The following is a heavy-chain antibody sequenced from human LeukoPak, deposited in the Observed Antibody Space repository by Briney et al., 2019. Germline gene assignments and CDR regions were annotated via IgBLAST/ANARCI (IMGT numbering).Heavy chain of an antibody. V-gene: IGHV3-30*04. CDR1: GFTFSSYA. Sequence: GVSLRLSCAASGFTFSSYAMHWVRQAPGKGLEWVAVISYDGSNKYYADSVKGRFTISRDNSKNTLYLQMNSLRAEDTAVYYCARVSRYSSSWLLYYFDYWGQGTLVTVSS. J-gene: IGHJ4*02. CDR3: ARVSRYSSSWLLYYFDY. CDR2: ISYDGSNK. D-gene: IGHD6-13*01.